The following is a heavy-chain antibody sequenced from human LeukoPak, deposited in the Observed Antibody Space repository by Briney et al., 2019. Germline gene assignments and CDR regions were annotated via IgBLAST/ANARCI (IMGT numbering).Heavy chain of an antibody. Sequence: GGSLRLSCTASGFSFSGHWMHWARQLPGKGLVWVSRIRGDGSMTNYADSVKGRFTISRDNAKNTLYLQMNSLRLEDTAVYYCARENLAAAADYWGQGTVVTVSS. J-gene: IGHJ4*02. V-gene: IGHV3-74*01. CDR3: ARENLAAAADY. CDR2: IRGDGSMT. CDR1: GFSFSGHW. D-gene: IGHD6-25*01.